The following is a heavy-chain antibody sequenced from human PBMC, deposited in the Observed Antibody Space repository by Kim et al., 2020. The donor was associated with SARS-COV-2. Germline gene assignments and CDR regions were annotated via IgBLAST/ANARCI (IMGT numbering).Heavy chain of an antibody. V-gene: IGHV3-48*04. D-gene: IGHD6-6*01. Sequence: GGSLRLSCAASGFTFSSYSMNWVRQAPGKGLEWVSYISSSSSTIYYADSVKGRFTISRDNAKNSLYLQMNSLRAEDTAVYYCAREPYYSSSDRELNYYYYYGMDVWGQGTTVTVSS. CDR2: ISSSSSTI. CDR3: AREPYYSSSDRELNYYYYYGMDV. J-gene: IGHJ6*02. CDR1: GFTFSSYS.